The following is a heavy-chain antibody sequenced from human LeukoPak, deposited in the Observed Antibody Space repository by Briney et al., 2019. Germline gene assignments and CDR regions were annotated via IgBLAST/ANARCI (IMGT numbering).Heavy chain of an antibody. J-gene: IGHJ3*02. CDR2: INPSGGST. Sequence: PGALVKVSCKASGYTFTSYYMHWVRQAPGQGLEWMGIINPSGGSTSYAQKFQGRVTMTRDTSTSTVYMELSSLRSEDTAVYYCARGLYYYDSSVGAFDIWGQGTMVTVSS. V-gene: IGHV1-46*01. D-gene: IGHD3-22*01. CDR3: ARGLYYYDSSVGAFDI. CDR1: GYTFTSYY.